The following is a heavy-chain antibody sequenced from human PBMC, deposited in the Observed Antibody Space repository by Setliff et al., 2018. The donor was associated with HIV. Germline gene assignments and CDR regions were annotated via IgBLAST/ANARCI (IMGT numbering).Heavy chain of an antibody. V-gene: IGHV3-21*01. D-gene: IGHD3-22*01. Sequence: GGSLRLSCAASGFSFDDYSMNWVRQAPGKGLEWVSCISSGGSFIYYADSVKGRFTISRDNSRNTVSLQMHRLRPENTAVYYCARYYYDKSGYVYQYYMDVWGKGTTVTVSS. J-gene: IGHJ6*03. CDR1: GFSFDDYS. CDR2: ISSGGSFI. CDR3: ARYYYDKSGYVYQYYMDV.